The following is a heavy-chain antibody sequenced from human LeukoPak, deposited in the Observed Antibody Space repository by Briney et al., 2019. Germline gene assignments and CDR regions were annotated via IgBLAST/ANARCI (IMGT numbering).Heavy chain of an antibody. Sequence: GGSLRLSCAASGFSFSSYSMNWVRQAPGKGLEWVSSISSSSSYIYYADSVKGRFTISRDNAKNSLYLQMNSLRAEDTAVYYCARGRGYSYGYAPLIDYWGQGILVTVSS. V-gene: IGHV3-21*01. D-gene: IGHD5-18*01. CDR2: ISSSSSYI. CDR1: GFSFSSYS. J-gene: IGHJ4*02. CDR3: ARGRGYSYGYAPLIDY.